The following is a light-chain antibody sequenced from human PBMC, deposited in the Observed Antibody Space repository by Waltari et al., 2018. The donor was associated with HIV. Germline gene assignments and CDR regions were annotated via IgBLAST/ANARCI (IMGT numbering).Light chain of an antibody. V-gene: IGKV4-1*01. CDR1: QSVLYSSNNKTY. CDR2: WAS. J-gene: IGKJ1*01. Sequence: DIVMTQSPDSLAVSLGERATINCKSSQSVLYSSNNKTYLAWYQQTPGQPPKVLIYWASTRESGVPERFSGSESETEFAHTISSLQAEDVAVDYGPQYNSPPPRTFGQGTKVEIK. CDR3: PQYNSPPPRT.